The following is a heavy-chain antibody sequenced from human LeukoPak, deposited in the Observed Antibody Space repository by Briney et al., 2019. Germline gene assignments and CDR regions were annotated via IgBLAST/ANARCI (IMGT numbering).Heavy chain of an antibody. J-gene: IGHJ4*02. V-gene: IGHV4-59*01. CDR1: GGSISSYY. CDR3: AASPDYYDSRSVDY. CDR2: IYYSGST. D-gene: IGHD3-22*01. Sequence: SETLSLTCTVSGGSISSYYWSWIRKPPRKGLEWIGYIYYSGSTNYNPSLKSRVTISVDTSKNQFSLKLSSVPAADTAVYYCAASPDYYDSRSVDYWGQGTLVTVSS.